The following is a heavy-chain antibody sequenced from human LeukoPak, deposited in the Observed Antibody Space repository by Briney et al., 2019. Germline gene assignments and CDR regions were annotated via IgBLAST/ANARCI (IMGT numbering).Heavy chain of an antibody. D-gene: IGHD3-22*01. CDR3: ARGPITTRSHFDY. CDR1: GCTFSSYA. CDR2: IIPIFATA. J-gene: IGHJ4*02. V-gene: IGHV1-69*13. Sequence: ASVKVSCKASGCTFSSYAISWVRQALGQGLEWMGGIIPIFATANYAQKFQGRVTITADESTSTAYMELSSLRSEDTAVYYCARGPITTRSHFDYWGQGTLVTVSS.